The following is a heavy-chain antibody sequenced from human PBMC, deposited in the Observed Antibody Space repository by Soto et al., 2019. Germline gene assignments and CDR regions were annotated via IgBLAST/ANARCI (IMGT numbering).Heavy chain of an antibody. D-gene: IGHD3-16*01. V-gene: IGHV3-72*01. J-gene: IGHJ6*03. CDR1: GFTFSDHY. CDR2: TRNKANSYTT. CDR3: ARATLTLNSYYYYMDV. Sequence: EVQLVESGGGLVQPGGSLRLSCAASGFTFSDHYMDWVRQAPGKGLEWVGRTRNKANSYTTEYAASVKGRFTISRDDSKTSLYLQMNSLKTEDTAVYYCARATLTLNSYYYYMDVWGKGTTVTVSS.